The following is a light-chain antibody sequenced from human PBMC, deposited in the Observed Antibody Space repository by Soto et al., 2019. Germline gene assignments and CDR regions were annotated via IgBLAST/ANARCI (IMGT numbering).Light chain of an antibody. V-gene: IGKV3-11*01. Sequence: EIGLTQSPATLSLSPGDRATLSCRASQSVSRYLAWYQQKPGQAPRLLIHDTSTRATGVPDTFSGSGSATEFTLTISSLEPEDSAMYYCQQRFSWPPTFGGGTHVEIK. CDR2: DTS. CDR1: QSVSRY. J-gene: IGKJ4*01. CDR3: QQRFSWPPT.